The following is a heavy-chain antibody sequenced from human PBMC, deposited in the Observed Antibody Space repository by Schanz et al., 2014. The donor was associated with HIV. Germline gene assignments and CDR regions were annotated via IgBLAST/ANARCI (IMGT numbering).Heavy chain of an antibody. CDR3: ARGRSGYCSGGSCPYGRYYFDY. D-gene: IGHD2-15*01. V-gene: IGHV1-2*02. CDR2: INPNSGGT. CDR1: GDTFTGDF. J-gene: IGHJ4*02. Sequence: QVQLVQSGTEVKKPGASVKVSCKASGDTFTGDFMHWVRQAPGQGLEWMGWINPNSGGTNYAQKFQGRVTMTRDTSISTAYMELSRLRSDDTAVYYCARGRSGYCSGGSCPYGRYYFDYWGQGTLVTVSS.